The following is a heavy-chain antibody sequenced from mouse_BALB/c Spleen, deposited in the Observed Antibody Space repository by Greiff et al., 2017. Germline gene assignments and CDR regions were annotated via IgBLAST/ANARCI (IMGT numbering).Heavy chain of an antibody. CDR1: GFTFSSFG. V-gene: IGHV5-17*02. CDR2: ISSGSSTI. Sequence: EVMLVESGGGLVQPGGSRKLSCAASGFTFSSFGMHWVRQAPEKGLEWVAYISSGSSTIYYADTVKGRFTISRDNPKNTLFLQMTSLRSEDTAMYYCARRYYDYDDSFAYWGQGTLVTVSA. D-gene: IGHD2-4*01. J-gene: IGHJ3*01. CDR3: ARRYYDYDDSFAY.